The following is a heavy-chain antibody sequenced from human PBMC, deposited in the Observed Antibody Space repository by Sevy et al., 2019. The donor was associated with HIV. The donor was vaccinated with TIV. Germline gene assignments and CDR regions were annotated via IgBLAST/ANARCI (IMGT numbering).Heavy chain of an antibody. V-gene: IGHV3-30*18. J-gene: IGHJ6*02. Sequence: GGSLRLSCAASGFTFSSYGMHWVRQAPGKGLEWVAVISYDGSNKYYADSVKGRFTISRDNSKNTLYLQMNSHRAEDTDVYYCAKDKDRYSSSWYRRTDYYYGMDVWGQGTTVTVSS. CDR3: AKDKDRYSSSWYRRTDYYYGMDV. CDR2: ISYDGSNK. D-gene: IGHD6-13*01. CDR1: GFTFSSYG.